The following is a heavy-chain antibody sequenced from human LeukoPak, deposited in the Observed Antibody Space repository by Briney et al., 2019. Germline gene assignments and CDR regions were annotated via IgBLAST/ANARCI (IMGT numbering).Heavy chain of an antibody. J-gene: IGHJ4*02. Sequence: SETLSLTCTVSGGSISTYHWIWILQPPEKGLEGIGYISYSGSTNYNPSLQSRVTISVSTSKNQFSLKLTSVTAADTAVYYCAREPTLTTFGYWGQGTLVTVSS. D-gene: IGHD4-17*01. CDR1: GGSISTYH. CDR2: ISYSGST. V-gene: IGHV4-59*01. CDR3: AREPTLTTFGY.